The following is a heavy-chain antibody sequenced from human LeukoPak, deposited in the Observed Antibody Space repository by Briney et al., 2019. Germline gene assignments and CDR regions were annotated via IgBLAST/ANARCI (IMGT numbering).Heavy chain of an antibody. Sequence: SETLSLTCTVSGDSISSSSYYWGWIRQPPGKGLEWIGSFYYTGSTYYNPSLKSRVTISVDTSKNQFSLKLSSVTAADTAVYYCAREYSSSSVYYYYYMDVWGKGTTVTVSS. CDR1: GDSISSSSYY. V-gene: IGHV4-39*02. D-gene: IGHD6-6*01. J-gene: IGHJ6*03. CDR3: AREYSSSSVYYYYYMDV. CDR2: FYYTGST.